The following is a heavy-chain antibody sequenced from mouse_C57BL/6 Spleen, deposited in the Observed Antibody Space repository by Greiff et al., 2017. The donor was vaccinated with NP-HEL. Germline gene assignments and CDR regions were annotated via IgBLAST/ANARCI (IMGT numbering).Heavy chain of an antibody. CDR3: TLGDSSGYRAY. V-gene: IGHV14-4*01. CDR2: IDPENGDT. D-gene: IGHD3-2*02. Sequence: EVQLQQSGAELVRPGASVKLSCTASGFNIKADYMHWVKQRPEQGLEWIGWIDPENGDTEYASQFQGKATITADTSSTTAYLQLSSLTAEDTAGYYCTLGDSSGYRAYWGQGTLVTVSA. J-gene: IGHJ3*01. CDR1: GFNIKADY.